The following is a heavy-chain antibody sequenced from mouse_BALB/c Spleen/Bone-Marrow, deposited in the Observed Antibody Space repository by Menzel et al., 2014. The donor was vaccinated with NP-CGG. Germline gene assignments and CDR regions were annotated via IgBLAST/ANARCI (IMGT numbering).Heavy chain of an antibody. D-gene: IGHD1-1*01. CDR2: ISSGSSTI. CDR1: GFTFSSFG. J-gene: IGHJ4*01. Sequence: DVHLVESGGGLVQPGGSRKLSCAASGFTFSSFGKHWVRQAPEKGLEWVAYISSGSSTIYYADTVKGRFTISRDNPKNTLFLQMTSLRSEDTAMYYCARSGIGYYYGSNSYAMDYWGQGTSVTVSS. V-gene: IGHV5-17*02. CDR3: ARSGIGYYYGSNSYAMDY.